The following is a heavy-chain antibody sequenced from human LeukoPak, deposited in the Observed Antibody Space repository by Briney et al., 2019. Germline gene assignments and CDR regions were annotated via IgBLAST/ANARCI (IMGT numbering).Heavy chain of an antibody. J-gene: IGHJ4*02. Sequence: ASVTVSCKASGYTFTSYGISWVRQAPGQGLEWMGWISAYNGNTNYAQKLQGRVTMTTDTSTSTAYMELRSLRSDDTAVYYCARMRLGEWELEHYFDYWGQGTLVTVSS. CDR2: ISAYNGNT. CDR3: ARMRLGEWELEHYFDY. V-gene: IGHV1-18*01. CDR1: GYTFTSYG. D-gene: IGHD1-26*01.